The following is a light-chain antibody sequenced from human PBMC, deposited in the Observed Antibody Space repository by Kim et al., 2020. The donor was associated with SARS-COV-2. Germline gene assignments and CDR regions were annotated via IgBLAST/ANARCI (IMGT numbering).Light chain of an antibody. CDR2: GKN. Sequence: SSELTQDPAVSVALGQTVRITCQGDSLRSYYASWYQQKPGQAPVLVIYGKNNRPSGIPDRFSGSSSGNTASLTITGAQAEDEADYYCNSRDSSGNRWVFGGGIQLTVL. CDR1: SLRSYY. V-gene: IGLV3-19*01. CDR3: NSRDSSGNRWV. J-gene: IGLJ3*02.